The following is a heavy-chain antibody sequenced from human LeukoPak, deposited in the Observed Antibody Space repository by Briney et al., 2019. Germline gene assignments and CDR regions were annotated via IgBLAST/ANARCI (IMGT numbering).Heavy chain of an antibody. J-gene: IGHJ4*02. CDR2: INHSGST. Sequence: SETLSLTCAVYGGSFSGYYWSWIRQPPGKGLEWIGEINHSGSTNYNPSLKSRVTLSVVTSKNQYSLKLSSVTAADTAVYYCARGPPNRGYSGYVWDYWGQGTLVTVSS. CDR3: ARGPPNRGYSGYVWDY. D-gene: IGHD5-12*01. V-gene: IGHV4-34*01. CDR1: GGSFSGYY.